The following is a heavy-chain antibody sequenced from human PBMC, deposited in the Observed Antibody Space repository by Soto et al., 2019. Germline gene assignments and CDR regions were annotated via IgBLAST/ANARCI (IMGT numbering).Heavy chain of an antibody. CDR1: GLTFSSYA. V-gene: IGHV3-64D*06. Sequence: GSLILSCSASGLTFSSYAMHWVRQAPGKGLEYVSAISSNGGSTYYADSVRGRFTISRDNSKNTLYLQMSSLRAEDTAVYYCVKALRYFDWLPDFDYWGQGTQVTVYS. D-gene: IGHD3-9*01. CDR3: VKALRYFDWLPDFDY. CDR2: ISSNGGST. J-gene: IGHJ4*02.